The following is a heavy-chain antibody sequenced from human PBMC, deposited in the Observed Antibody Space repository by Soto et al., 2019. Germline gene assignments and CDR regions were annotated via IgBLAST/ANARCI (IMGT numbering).Heavy chain of an antibody. D-gene: IGHD6-13*01. CDR2: IYYSGST. Sequence: SETLSLTCTVSGVSISSSYYYWGWIRQPPGKGLEWIGSIYYSGSTYYNPSLKSRVTISVDTSKNQFSLKLSSVTAADTAVYYCARQGKRYYGMDVWGQGTTVTVSS. J-gene: IGHJ6*02. CDR3: ARQGKRYYGMDV. CDR1: GVSISSSYYY. V-gene: IGHV4-39*01.